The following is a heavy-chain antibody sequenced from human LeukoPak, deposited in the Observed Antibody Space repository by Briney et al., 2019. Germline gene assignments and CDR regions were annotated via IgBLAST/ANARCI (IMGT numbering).Heavy chain of an antibody. Sequence: SVKLSCKSSGCTFSSYAISWVRQAPGQGLEWMGGIIPIFGTANYAQKFQGRVTITADESTSTAYMELSSLRSEDTAVYYCARGPGIAVAGTDYWGQGTLVTVSS. CDR2: IIPIFGTA. D-gene: IGHD6-19*01. CDR1: GCTFSSYA. J-gene: IGHJ4*02. V-gene: IGHV1-69*01. CDR3: ARGPGIAVAGTDY.